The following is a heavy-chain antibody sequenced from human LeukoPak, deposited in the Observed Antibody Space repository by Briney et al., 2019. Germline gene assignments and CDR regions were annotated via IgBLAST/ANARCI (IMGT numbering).Heavy chain of an antibody. Sequence: GGSLTLSCAASGFTFSSYSMNWVRQAPGKGLEWVSYISSSSSTIYYADSVKGRFTISRDNAKNSLYLKMSSMRDEDAAVYYWARTGDYGGLDHWGQGTLVTVSS. V-gene: IGHV3-48*02. D-gene: IGHD4-23*01. CDR1: GFTFSSYS. CDR2: ISSSSSTI. J-gene: IGHJ4*02. CDR3: ARTGDYGGLDH.